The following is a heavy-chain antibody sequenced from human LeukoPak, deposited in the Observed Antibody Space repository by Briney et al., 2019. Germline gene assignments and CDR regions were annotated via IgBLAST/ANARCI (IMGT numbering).Heavy chain of an antibody. Sequence: GASVKVSCKASGGTFSTYEINWVRQAPGQGLEWVGRIIPVLNIANYAQRFQGRVTITADKSTNTAYMELSSLRSEDTATYYCARRSDTGVVPHHSYCCFDVWGQGTAVTVSS. D-gene: IGHD5-18*01. CDR2: IIPVLNIA. V-gene: IGHV1-69*10. CDR1: GGTFSTYE. CDR3: ARRSDTGVVPHHSYCCFDV. J-gene: IGHJ6*02.